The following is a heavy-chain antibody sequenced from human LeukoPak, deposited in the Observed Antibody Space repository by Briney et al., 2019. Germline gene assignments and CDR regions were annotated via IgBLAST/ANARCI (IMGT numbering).Heavy chain of an antibody. D-gene: IGHD4-17*01. J-gene: IGHJ6*02. Sequence: ASVKVSCKASGYTFTSYGISWVRQAPGQGLEWMGWISAYNGNTNYAQKLQGRVTMTTDTSTSTAYMELRSLRSDDTAVYYCARDYGDYGSYYYGMDVWGQGTTVTVSS. CDR3: ARDYGDYGSYYYGMDV. CDR2: ISAYNGNT. V-gene: IGHV1-18*01. CDR1: GYTFTSYG.